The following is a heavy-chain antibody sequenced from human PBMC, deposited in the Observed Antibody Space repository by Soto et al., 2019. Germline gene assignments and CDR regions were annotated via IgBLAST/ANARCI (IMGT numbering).Heavy chain of an antibody. D-gene: IGHD6-6*01. CDR1: GFTFSSYA. CDR3: ASGPTVGSSTFDY. V-gene: IGHV3-30-3*01. J-gene: IGHJ4*02. CDR2: ISYDGSNK. Sequence: GGSLRLSCAASGFTFSSYAMHWVRQAPGTGLEWVAVISYDGSNKYYADSVKGRFTISRDNSKNTLYLQMNSLRAEDTAVYYCASGPTVGSSTFDYWGQGTLVTVSS.